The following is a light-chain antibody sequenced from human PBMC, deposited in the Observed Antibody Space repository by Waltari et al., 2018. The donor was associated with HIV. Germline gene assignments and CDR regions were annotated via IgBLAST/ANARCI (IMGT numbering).Light chain of an antibody. CDR3: QVWDRSSDHVL. J-gene: IGLJ2*01. Sequence: SYVLTQAPSVSVAPGQTARLTCGGHNFGSKTVRWYQQKPGQAPVLVVYDDSDRPSGIPERFSGSNSGNTATLTISRVEAGDEADYYCQVWDRSSDHVLFGGGTKLTVL. CDR2: DDS. V-gene: IGLV3-21*02. CDR1: NFGSKT.